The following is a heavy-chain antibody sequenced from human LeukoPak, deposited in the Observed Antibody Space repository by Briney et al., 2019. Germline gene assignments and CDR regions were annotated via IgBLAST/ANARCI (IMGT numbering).Heavy chain of an antibody. J-gene: IGHJ4*02. CDR1: GFTFSSYW. D-gene: IGHD2-15*01. V-gene: IGHV3-74*01. Sequence: QPGGSLRLSCAASGFTFSSYWMHWVRQAPGKGLVWVSRINSDGSSTSYADSVKGRFTISRDNAKNTLYLQMNSLRAEDTAVYYCAGEEDCSGGSCYEPSLGYWGQGTLVTVSS. CDR3: AGEEDCSGGSCYEPSLGY. CDR2: INSDGSST.